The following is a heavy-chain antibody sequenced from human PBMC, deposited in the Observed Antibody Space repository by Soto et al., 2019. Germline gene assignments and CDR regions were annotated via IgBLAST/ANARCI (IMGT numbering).Heavy chain of an antibody. CDR3: AMAGYCTNGVCYRYFYCGMDV. V-gene: IGHV3-30*03. D-gene: IGHD2-8*01. J-gene: IGHJ6*02. CDR1: GFTFSTYG. CDR2: ISNDGSRK. Sequence: QVQLVESGGGVVQPGRSLRLSCAASGFTFSTYGMHWVRQAPGKGLEWVAVISNDGSRKYYAASVKGRFTISRDNSKNTPYLQMNSLRAEDTAVYYWAMAGYCTNGVCYRYFYCGMDVWGQGTTVTVSS.